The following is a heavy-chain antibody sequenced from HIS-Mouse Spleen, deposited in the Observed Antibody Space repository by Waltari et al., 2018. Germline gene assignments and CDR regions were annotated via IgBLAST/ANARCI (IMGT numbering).Heavy chain of an antibody. CDR1: GFTFSSYS. CDR2: SSRRSSTI. V-gene: IGHV3-48*01. Sequence: EVQLVESGGGLVQPGGSLRLSCAASGFTFSSYSMNWVRQAPGKGVEGVSDSSRRSSTIYYADSVKGRFTISRDNAKNSLYLQMNSLRAEDTAVYYCARDLGNWFDPWGQGTLVTVSS. J-gene: IGHJ5*02. CDR3: ARDLGNWFDP.